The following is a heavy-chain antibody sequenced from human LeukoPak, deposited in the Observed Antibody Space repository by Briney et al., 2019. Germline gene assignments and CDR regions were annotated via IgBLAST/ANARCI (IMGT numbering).Heavy chain of an antibody. J-gene: IGHJ4*02. CDR2: ISGSGDST. D-gene: IGHD2-15*01. Sequence: GALRPSLVAPWFTFCNYILGWVRQAPGKGREVVSVISGSGDSTYYADSVKGRFTISRDNSKNTLYLQMNSLGAEDTAVYYCAKGASVSCYSALDYWCQGTLVTVSS. CDR3: AKGASVSCYSALDY. V-gene: IGHV3-23*01. CDR1: WFTFCNYI.